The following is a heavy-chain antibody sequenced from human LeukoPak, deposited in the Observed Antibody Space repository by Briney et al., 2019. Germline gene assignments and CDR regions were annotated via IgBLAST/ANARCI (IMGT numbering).Heavy chain of an antibody. CDR2: IYTSGST. CDR1: GGSLSSYY. V-gene: IGHV4-4*07. CDR3: ARSPTRGNWFDP. Sequence: SETLSLTCTVSGGSLSSYYWSWIRQPAGKGLEWIGRIYTSGSTNYNPSLKSRVTMSVDTSNNQFSLKLSSVTAADTAVYYCARSPTRGNWFDPWGQGTLVTVSS. J-gene: IGHJ5*02. D-gene: IGHD3-10*01.